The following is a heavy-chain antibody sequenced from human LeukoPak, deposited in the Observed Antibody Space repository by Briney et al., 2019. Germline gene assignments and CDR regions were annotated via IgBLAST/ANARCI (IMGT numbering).Heavy chain of an antibody. CDR2: VYYSGST. CDR1: GGSISSYY. V-gene: IGHV4-59*08. D-gene: IGHD6-19*01. CDR3: ARRHSSGWDFDY. J-gene: IGHJ4*02. Sequence: SETLSLTCTVSGGSISSYYWSWIRQPPGKGLEWIGYVYYSGSTNYNPSLKSRVTISVDTSNNQCSLKLSSVTAADTAVYYCARRHSSGWDFDYWGQGTPVTVSS.